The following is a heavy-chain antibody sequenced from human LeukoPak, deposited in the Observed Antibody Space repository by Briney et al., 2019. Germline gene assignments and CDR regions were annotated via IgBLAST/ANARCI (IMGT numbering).Heavy chain of an antibody. CDR1: GGSFSGYY. J-gene: IGHJ4*02. CDR2: INHSGST. V-gene: IGHV4-34*01. Sequence: SETLSVTCAVYGGSFSGYYWSWIRQPPGNGLEWIGEINHSGSTNYNPSLKSRVTISVDTSKNQFSLKLSSVTAADTAVYYCARDLRPIDYWGQGTLVTVSS. CDR3: ARDLRPIDY. D-gene: IGHD3-16*01.